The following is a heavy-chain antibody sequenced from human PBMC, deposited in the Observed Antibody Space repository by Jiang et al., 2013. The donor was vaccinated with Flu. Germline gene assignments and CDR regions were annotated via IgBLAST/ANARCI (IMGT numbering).Heavy chain of an antibody. Sequence: LLKPSETLSLTCAVYGGSFSGYYWSWIRQPPGKGLEWIGEINHSGSTNYNPSLKSRVTISVDTSKNQFSLKLSSVTAADTAVYYCARTGRSWSKQKYNWFDPWGQGTLVTVSS. D-gene: IGHD6-13*01. CDR3: ARTGRSWSKQKYNWFDP. J-gene: IGHJ5*02. CDR1: GGSFSGYY. CDR2: INHSGST. V-gene: IGHV4-34*01.